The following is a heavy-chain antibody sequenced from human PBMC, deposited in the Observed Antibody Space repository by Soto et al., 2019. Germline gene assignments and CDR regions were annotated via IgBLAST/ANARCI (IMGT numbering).Heavy chain of an antibody. D-gene: IGHD5-12*01. CDR1: GFTFNGYW. CDR2: INGDGTTT. CDR3: VRSREGYNLVADY. V-gene: IGHV3-74*01. J-gene: IGHJ4*02. Sequence: EAQLVESGGGLVQPGGSLRLSCAASGFTFNGYWMHWVRQAPERGLVWVSRINGDGTTTHYADSVKGRFTISRDNAKNTLYLQMNSLRAEDTAVYSCVRSREGYNLVADYWGQGTLVTVSS.